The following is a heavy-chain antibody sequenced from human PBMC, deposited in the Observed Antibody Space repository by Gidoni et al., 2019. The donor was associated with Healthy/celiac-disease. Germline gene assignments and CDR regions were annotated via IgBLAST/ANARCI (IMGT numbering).Heavy chain of an antibody. Sequence: EVQLVESGGGLVKPGGSLRLSCAASGFPFSSYSMNWVRQAPGKGLEWVSSISSSSSYIYYADSVKGRFTISRDNAKNSLSLKMNSLRAEDTAVYYCARGEGSSWYSYYYYMDVWGKGTTVTVSS. CDR3: ARGEGSSWYSYYYYMDV. J-gene: IGHJ6*03. V-gene: IGHV3-21*01. CDR1: GFPFSSYS. CDR2: ISSSSSYI. D-gene: IGHD6-13*01.